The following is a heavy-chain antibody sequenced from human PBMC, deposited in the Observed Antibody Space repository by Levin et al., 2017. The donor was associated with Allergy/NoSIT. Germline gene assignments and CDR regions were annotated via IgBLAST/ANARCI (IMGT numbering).Heavy chain of an antibody. CDR2: ISYDGINK. CDR1: GFTFSDYA. Sequence: LSLTCAASGFTFSDYAMHWVRQAPGKGLEWVAVISYDGINKYSADSVEGRFTISRDNSKNTLYLQMNSLRAEDTAVYYCARDRSGYVGRYNSHFDYWGQGTLVTVSS. D-gene: IGHD5-12*01. J-gene: IGHJ4*02. V-gene: IGHV3-30-3*01. CDR3: ARDRSGYVGRYNSHFDY.